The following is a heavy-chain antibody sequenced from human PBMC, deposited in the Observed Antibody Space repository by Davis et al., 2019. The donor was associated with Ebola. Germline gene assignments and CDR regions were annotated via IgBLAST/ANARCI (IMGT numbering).Heavy chain of an antibody. D-gene: IGHD6-6*01. CDR2: MNPNSGST. Sequence: VKVSCKASGYTFTNYDINWVRQATGQGLEWMGWMNPNSGSTGYAQKFQGRVTMTRNTSISTAYMELGSLRFEDTAVYYCARGRWVAARWFDPWGQGTLVTVSS. CDR1: GYTFTNYD. CDR3: ARGRWVAARWFDP. J-gene: IGHJ5*02. V-gene: IGHV1-8*01.